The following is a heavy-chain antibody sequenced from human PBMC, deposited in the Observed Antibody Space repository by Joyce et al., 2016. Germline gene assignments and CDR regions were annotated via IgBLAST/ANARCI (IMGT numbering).Heavy chain of an antibody. CDR3: ATWAPTNYDFWSGYSYYFDN. Sequence: EVQLLESGGGLVQPGGSLRLSCAASGFTFSSYAMSWVRQAPGQGLEWVSTISASGGSTYYADTVKGRFPISRDNSEDSLYLHMNSLRAEDTAVYYCATWAPTNYDFWSGYSYYFDNWGQGTLVTVSS. CDR1: GFTFSSYA. J-gene: IGHJ4*02. V-gene: IGHV3-23*01. CDR2: ISASGGST. D-gene: IGHD3-3*01.